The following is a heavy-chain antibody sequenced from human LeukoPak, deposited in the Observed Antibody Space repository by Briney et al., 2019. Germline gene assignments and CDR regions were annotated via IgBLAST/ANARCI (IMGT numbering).Heavy chain of an antibody. CDR3: ARDWEDGYNY. Sequence: GGSLRLSCEVSGFIFSDHYIDWVRQAPGKGLEWVSYISSSSSTIYYADSVKGRFTISRDNAKNSLYLQMNSLRAEDTAVYYCARDWEDGYNYWGQGTLVTVSS. V-gene: IGHV3-48*01. CDR2: ISSSSSTI. CDR1: GFIFSDHY. J-gene: IGHJ4*02. D-gene: IGHD5-12*01.